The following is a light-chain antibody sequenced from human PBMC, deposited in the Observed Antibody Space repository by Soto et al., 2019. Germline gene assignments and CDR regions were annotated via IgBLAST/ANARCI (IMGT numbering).Light chain of an antibody. Sequence: QSALTQPASVSGSPGQPITISCTGTSSDVGGYNYVSWYQQHPGQAPKLMIYEATNRPSGVSTRFSGSKSGNRASLPISGLQADDEADDYCSLYTSRSTLGFGTGTKVTVL. CDR2: EAT. J-gene: IGLJ1*01. V-gene: IGLV2-14*01. CDR3: SLYTSRSTLG. CDR1: SSDVGGYNY.